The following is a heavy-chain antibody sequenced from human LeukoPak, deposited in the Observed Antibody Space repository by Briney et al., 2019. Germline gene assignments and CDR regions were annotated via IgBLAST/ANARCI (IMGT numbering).Heavy chain of an antibody. V-gene: IGHV3-30*14. CDR3: AFNSGYSSAWSPDY. J-gene: IGHJ4*02. Sequence: GGSLRLSCAASGFSFTSYNFHWVRQAPGKGLQWLGFISYDGNIKYEDSVKGRFTIFRDNSKNTVYLQMNSLRAEDTAVYYCAFNSGYSSAWSPDYWGQGTLVTVSS. CDR1: GFSFTSYN. CDR2: ISYDGNIK. D-gene: IGHD6-19*01.